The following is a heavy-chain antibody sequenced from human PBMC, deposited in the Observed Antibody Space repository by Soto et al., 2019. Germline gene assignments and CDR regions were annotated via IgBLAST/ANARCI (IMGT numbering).Heavy chain of an antibody. J-gene: IGHJ4*02. D-gene: IGHD5-18*01. CDR1: GFTVSSNY. V-gene: IGHV3-53*01. Sequence: LRLSCAASGFTVSSNYMSWVRQAPGKGLEWVSVIYSGGSTYYADSVKGRFTISRDNSKNTLYLQMNSLRAEDTAVYYCARDPTNSYGLDYWGQGTLVTVSS. CDR2: IYSGGST. CDR3: ARDPTNSYGLDY.